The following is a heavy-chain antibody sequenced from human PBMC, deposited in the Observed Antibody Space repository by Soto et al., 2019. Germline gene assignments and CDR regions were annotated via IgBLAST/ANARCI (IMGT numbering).Heavy chain of an antibody. CDR2: ISYDGSIK. D-gene: IGHD3-10*01. CDR3: ARECSTSGDLAY. CDR1: GFTFSSHS. J-gene: IGHJ4*02. V-gene: IGHV3-30-3*01. Sequence: QVQLVESGGGVVQPGMSLRLSCAASGFTFSSHSIQWVRQTPGKGLEWVAVISYDGSIKYYADSVRGRFTISRDNSKNKLYQQMISLRTEDTALYYGARECSTSGDLAYWGQGTLVIVSS.